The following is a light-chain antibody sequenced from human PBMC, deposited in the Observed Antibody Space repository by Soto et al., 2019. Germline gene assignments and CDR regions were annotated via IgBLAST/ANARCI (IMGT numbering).Light chain of an antibody. CDR2: GTS. V-gene: IGKV3-20*01. Sequence: EIVFTQSPGTLSLSPGETATLSCRASQTIGTNYLAWYQQKPGQAPRLLMFGTSNRATDIPDRFGGSGSGTDFTLTISRLEPEDFAVYYCQHYSRTLPWTFGQGTKV. CDR1: QTIGTNY. CDR3: QHYSRTLPWT. J-gene: IGKJ1*01.